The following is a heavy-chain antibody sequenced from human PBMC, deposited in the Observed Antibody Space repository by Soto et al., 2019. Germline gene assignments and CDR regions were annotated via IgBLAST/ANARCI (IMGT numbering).Heavy chain of an antibody. CDR1: GYTFTSYG. V-gene: IGHV1-18*01. CDR2: ISAYNGNT. Sequence: ASVKVSCKASGYTFTSYGISLVRQAPGQGLEWMGWISAYNGNTNYAQKLQGRVTMTTDTSTSTAYMELRSLRSDDTAVYYCYYYDSSGASHAFDIWGQGTMVTVSS. J-gene: IGHJ3*02. CDR3: YYYDSSGASHAFDI. D-gene: IGHD3-22*01.